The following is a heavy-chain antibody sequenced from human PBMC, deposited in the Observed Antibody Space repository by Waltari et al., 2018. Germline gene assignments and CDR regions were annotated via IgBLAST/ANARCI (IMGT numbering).Heavy chain of an antibody. CDR2: VSSTGST. J-gene: IGHJ3*02. Sequence: QVQLQESGPGVVKPSETLSLTCTVSGGSISNNHWSWIRQPAGKGLEGIGRVSSTGSTTYNLSLKSRVTMSLDTSKNQFSLKVSSVTAADTAVYYCARDVVVGGTNPFDIWGQGTWVTVSS. CDR3: ARDVVVGGTNPFDI. D-gene: IGHD2-21*01. CDR1: GGSISNNH. V-gene: IGHV4-4*07.